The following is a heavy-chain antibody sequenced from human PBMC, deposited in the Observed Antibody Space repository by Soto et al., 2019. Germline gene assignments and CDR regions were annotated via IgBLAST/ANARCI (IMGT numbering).Heavy chain of an antibody. CDR1: GFTFTSSA. Sequence: SVKVSCKASGFTFTSSAVQWVRQARGQRLEWIGWIVVGSGNTNYAQKFQERVTITRDMSTSTAYMELSSLRSEDTAVYYCAADLRDTIFGVASDYWGQGTLVTVSS. V-gene: IGHV1-58*01. D-gene: IGHD3-3*01. CDR2: IVVGSGNT. J-gene: IGHJ4*02. CDR3: AADLRDTIFGVASDY.